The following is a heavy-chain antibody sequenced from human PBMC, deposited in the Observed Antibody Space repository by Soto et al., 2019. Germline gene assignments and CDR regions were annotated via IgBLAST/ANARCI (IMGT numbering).Heavy chain of an antibody. D-gene: IGHD2-15*01. CDR1: GGSFSGYY. J-gene: IGHJ3*02. CDR3: ARGQDIVVVVAATPHAFDI. CDR2: INHSGST. V-gene: IGHV4-34*01. Sequence: ETLSLTCAVYGGSFSGYYWSWIRQPPGKGLEWIGEINHSGSTNYNPSLKSRVTISVDTSKNQFSLKLSSVTAADTAVYYCARGQDIVVVVAATPHAFDIWGQGTMVTVSS.